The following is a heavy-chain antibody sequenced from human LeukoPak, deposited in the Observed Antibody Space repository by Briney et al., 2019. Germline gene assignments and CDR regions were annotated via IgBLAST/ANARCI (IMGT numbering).Heavy chain of an antibody. CDR3: ARDLVLAAAGKGGRFDP. D-gene: IGHD6-13*01. J-gene: IGHJ5*02. V-gene: IGHV1-46*01. CDR2: INPSGGST. Sequence: GASVKVSCKASGYTFTSYYMHWVRQAPGQGLEWMGIINPSGGSTSYAQKFQGRVTMTRDTSTSTVYMELSSLRSEDTAVYYCARDLVLAAAGKGGRFDPWGQGTLVTVSS. CDR1: GYTFTSYY.